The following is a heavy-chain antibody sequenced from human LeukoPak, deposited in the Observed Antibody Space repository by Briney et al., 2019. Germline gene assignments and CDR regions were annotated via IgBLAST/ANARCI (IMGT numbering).Heavy chain of an antibody. J-gene: IGHJ6*02. CDR2: MNPNSGNT. D-gene: IGHD2-2*01. V-gene: IGHV1-8*01. Sequence: ASVKVSCKASGYTFTSYDINWVRQATGQGLEWMGWMNPNSGNTCYAQKFQGRVTMTRNTSISTAYMELSSLRSEDTAVYYCARSYCSSTSCQWYYYGMDVWGQGTTVTVSS. CDR1: GYTFTSYD. CDR3: ARSYCSSTSCQWYYYGMDV.